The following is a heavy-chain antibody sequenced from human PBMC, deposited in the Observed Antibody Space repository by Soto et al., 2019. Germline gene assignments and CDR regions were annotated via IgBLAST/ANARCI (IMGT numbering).Heavy chain of an antibody. CDR1: GYPLTSYG. V-gene: IGHV1-18*04. CDR3: ARDLPSSGTFIRHDAFDI. D-gene: IGHD1-26*01. Sequence: XAVKVACKASGYPLTSYGIIWVRQAPGQGLEWMGWISAYNGNTNYAQKLQGRVTMTTDTSTSTAYMELRSLRSDDTAVYYCARDLPSSGTFIRHDAFDIWGQGTMVTVPS. J-gene: IGHJ3*02. CDR2: ISAYNGNT.